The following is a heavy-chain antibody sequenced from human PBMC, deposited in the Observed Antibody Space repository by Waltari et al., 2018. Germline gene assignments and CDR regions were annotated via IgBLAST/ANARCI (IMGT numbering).Heavy chain of an antibody. CDR1: GGSFSGYY. Sequence: QVQLQQWGAGLLKPSETLSLTCAVDGGSFSGYYWSWIRQPPGKGLEWIGEINHSGSTNYNPSLNSRVTISVDTSKNQFSLKLRSVTAADTAVYYCARALKPGVRAASRRYFDLWGRGTLVTVSS. CDR2: INHSGST. CDR3: ARALKPGVRAASRRYFDL. V-gene: IGHV4-34*01. D-gene: IGHD6-13*01. J-gene: IGHJ2*01.